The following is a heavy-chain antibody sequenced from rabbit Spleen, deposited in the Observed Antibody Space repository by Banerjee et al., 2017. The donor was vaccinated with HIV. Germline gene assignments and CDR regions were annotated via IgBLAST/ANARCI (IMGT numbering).Heavy chain of an antibody. V-gene: IGHV1S40*01. Sequence: VESGGDLVKPGASLTLTCTASGVSFSFSSYMCWVRQAPGKGLEWIACIEVGSSGFTYFATWAKGRFTISKTSSTSVTLQVTRLTAADTATYFCARDTSSSFSSYGMDLWGPGTLVTVS. D-gene: IGHD1-1*01. CDR3: ARDTSSSFSSYGMDL. CDR2: IEVGSSGFT. J-gene: IGHJ6*01. CDR1: GVSFSFSSY.